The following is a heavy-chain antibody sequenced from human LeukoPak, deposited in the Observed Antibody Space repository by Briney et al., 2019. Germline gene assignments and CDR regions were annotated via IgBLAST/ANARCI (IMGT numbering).Heavy chain of an antibody. CDR2: INAGNGNT. CDR1: GYTFTSYA. D-gene: IGHD4-11*01. Sequence: ASVKVSCKTSGYTFTSYAMHWVRLAPGQRLEWMGWINAGNGNTKYSQKFQDRVTITRDTSASTAYMELSSLRSEDTAVYFCARGPYSNYGFAPWGQGTLVTVSS. J-gene: IGHJ5*02. CDR3: ARGPYSNYGFAP. V-gene: IGHV1-3*01.